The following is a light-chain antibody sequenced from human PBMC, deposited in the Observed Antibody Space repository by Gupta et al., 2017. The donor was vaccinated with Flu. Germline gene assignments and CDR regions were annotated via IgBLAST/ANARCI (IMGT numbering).Light chain of an antibody. CDR2: GAS. J-gene: IGKJ1*01. Sequence: EIVLTQSPATLSVSPGERATLSCRASQGISSDLAWYQQKPGQPPRLLIYGASTRPTGVPARFSGSGSGTQFTLTISSRQSEDFAVYYCQQYNNWPPVTFGQGTKVEIK. CDR3: QQYNNWPPVT. V-gene: IGKV3-15*01. CDR1: QGISSD.